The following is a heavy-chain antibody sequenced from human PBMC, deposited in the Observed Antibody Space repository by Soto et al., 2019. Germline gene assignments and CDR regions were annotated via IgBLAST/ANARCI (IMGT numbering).Heavy chain of an antibody. CDR1: GDPISAHF. D-gene: IGHD6-19*01. J-gene: IGHJ4*02. V-gene: IGHV4-59*11. Sequence: SETLSLTCIVSGDPISAHFWSWIRQPPGKGLEWIGYMSYSGSTNYNTSLKSRVTILLDTSRNQLSLHLSSVTTADTAVYFCARNSGWYTHDYWGQGTLVTV. CDR3: ARNSGWYTHDY. CDR2: MSYSGST.